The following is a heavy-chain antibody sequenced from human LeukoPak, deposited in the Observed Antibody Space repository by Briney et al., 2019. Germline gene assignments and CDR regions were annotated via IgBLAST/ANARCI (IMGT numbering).Heavy chain of an antibody. CDR2: ISSSSSYI. CDR1: GFTFSSYS. D-gene: IGHD3-22*01. J-gene: IGHJ4*02. CDR3: AREDRLDYYDSSLYY. Sequence: GGSLRLSCAASGFTFSSYSMNWVRQAPGKGLEWVSSISSSSSYIYYADSVKGRFTISRDNAKNSLYLQMNSLRAEDTAVYYCAREDRLDYYDSSLYYWGQGTLVTVSS. V-gene: IGHV3-21*01.